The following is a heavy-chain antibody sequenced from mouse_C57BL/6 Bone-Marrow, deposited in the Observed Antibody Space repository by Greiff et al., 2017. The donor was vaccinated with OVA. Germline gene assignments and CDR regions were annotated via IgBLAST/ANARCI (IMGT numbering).Heavy chain of an antibody. J-gene: IGHJ4*01. CDR3: ARRTVVMDY. CDR2: IYPGSGST. V-gene: IGHV1-55*01. D-gene: IGHD1-1*01. Sequence: QVQLQQPGAELVKPGASVKMSCKASGYTFTSYWITWVKQRPGQGLEWIGDIYPGSGSTNYNEKFKSKATLTVDTPSSTAYMQLSSLTSEDSAVYYCARRTVVMDYWGQGTSVTVSS. CDR1: GYTFTSYW.